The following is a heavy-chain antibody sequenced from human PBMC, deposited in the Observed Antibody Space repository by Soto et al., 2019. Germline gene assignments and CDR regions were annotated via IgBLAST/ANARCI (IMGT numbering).Heavy chain of an antibody. CDR3: ARRYSSSFDY. CDR1: GGSISSYY. D-gene: IGHD6-13*01. V-gene: IGHV4-59*08. Sequence: QVQLQESGPGLVKPSETLSLTGTVSGGSISSYYWSWIRQPPGKGLEWIGYIYYSGSTNYNPSLKSRVTISVDTSKNQFSLKLSSVTAADTAVYYCARRYSSSFDYWGQGTLVTVSS. CDR2: IYYSGST. J-gene: IGHJ4*02.